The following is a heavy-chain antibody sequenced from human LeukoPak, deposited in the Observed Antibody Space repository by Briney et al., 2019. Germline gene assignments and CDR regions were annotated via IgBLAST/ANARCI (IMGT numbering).Heavy chain of an antibody. V-gene: IGHV4-59*01. CDR3: ARESSGTLRDAFDI. CDR2: IYYSGST. J-gene: IGHJ3*02. D-gene: IGHD1-26*01. CDR1: GGSISSYY. Sequence: SETLSLTCTVSGGSISSYYWSWIRQPPGKGLEWIGYIYYSGSTNYNPSLKSRVTISVDTSKTQFSLKLTSVTAADTAVYYCARESSGTLRDAFDIWGQGTMVTVSS.